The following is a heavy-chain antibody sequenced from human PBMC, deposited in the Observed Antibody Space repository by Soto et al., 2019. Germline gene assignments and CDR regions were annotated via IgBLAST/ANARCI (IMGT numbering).Heavy chain of an antibody. CDR3: ARDTGSSWPDGNDY. CDR1: GFTFSSYA. D-gene: IGHD6-13*01. J-gene: IGHJ4*02. V-gene: IGHV3-30-3*01. CDR2: ISYDGSNK. Sequence: GGSLRLSCAASGFTFSSYAMHWVRQAPGKGLEWVAVISYDGSNKYYADSVKGRFTISRDNSKNTLYLQMNSLRAEDTAVYYCARDTGSSWPDGNDYWGQGTLVTVSS.